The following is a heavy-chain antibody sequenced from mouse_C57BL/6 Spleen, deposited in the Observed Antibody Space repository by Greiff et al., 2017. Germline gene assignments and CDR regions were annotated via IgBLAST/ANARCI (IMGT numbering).Heavy chain of an antibody. Sequence: QVHVKQPGAELVMPGASVKLSCKASGYTFTSYWMHWVKQRPGQGLEWIGEIDPSDSYTNYNQKFKGKSTLTVDKSSSTAYMELRSLTSEDSAVYYCARGVPYYYAMDYWGQGTSVTVSS. V-gene: IGHV1-69*01. CDR3: ARGVPYYYAMDY. J-gene: IGHJ4*01. CDR2: IDPSDSYT. CDR1: GYTFTSYW.